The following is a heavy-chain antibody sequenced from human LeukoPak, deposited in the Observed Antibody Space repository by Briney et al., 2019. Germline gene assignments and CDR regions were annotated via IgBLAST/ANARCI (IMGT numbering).Heavy chain of an antibody. CDR1: GFTFNNYG. V-gene: IGHV3-30*18. Sequence: GKSLRLSCAASGFTFNNYGMHWVRQAPGKGLEWVAVISYDGRNIHYPDSVKGRFTISRDISTDTLWLQMDSLRTEDTAVYYCAKGPLRGTAAAIDYWGQGTLITVSS. CDR3: AKGPLRGTAAAIDY. D-gene: IGHD2-2*01. CDR2: ISYDGRNI. J-gene: IGHJ4*02.